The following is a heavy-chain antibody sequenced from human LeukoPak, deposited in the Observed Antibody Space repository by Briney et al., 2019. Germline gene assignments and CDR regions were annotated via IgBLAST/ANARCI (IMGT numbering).Heavy chain of an antibody. CDR1: GFSFSSYS. CDR3: ARDPLYSSSWYTLCDAFDI. D-gene: IGHD6-13*01. V-gene: IGHV3-21*01. CDR2: INSSSSYI. Sequence: PGGSRSLAWAASGFSFSSYSMNWFGQTPGQGLEWGSSINSSSSYIYYADSVKGRCTISRDNAKNSLYLQMNSLRAEDTAVYYCARDPLYSSSWYTLCDAFDIWGQGTMVTVSS. J-gene: IGHJ3*02.